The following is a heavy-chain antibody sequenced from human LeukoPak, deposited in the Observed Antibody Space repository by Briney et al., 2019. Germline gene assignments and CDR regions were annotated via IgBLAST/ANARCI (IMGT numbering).Heavy chain of an antibody. CDR3: AVQGYSYGYYFDY. Sequence: SGGSLRLSCAASGFTFSSYAMSWVRQAPGKGLEWVSAISGSGGSTYYADSAKGRFTISRDNSKNTLYLQMNSLRAEDTAVYYCAVQGYSYGYYFDYWGQGTLVTVSS. CDR1: GFTFSSYA. D-gene: IGHD5-18*01. V-gene: IGHV3-23*01. CDR2: ISGSGGST. J-gene: IGHJ4*02.